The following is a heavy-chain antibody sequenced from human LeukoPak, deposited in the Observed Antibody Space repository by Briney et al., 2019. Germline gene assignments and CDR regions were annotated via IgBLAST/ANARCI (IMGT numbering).Heavy chain of an antibody. CDR1: GFTFDGYA. J-gene: IGHJ4*02. Sequence: PGGSLRLSCAASGFTFDGYAMHWVRQAPGKGLEWVSLISGGGGSTYYADSVKGRFTISRDNSKNSLYLQMDSLRAEDTALYYCAKDTYGGYFDYWGQGTLVTVSS. CDR2: ISGGGGST. V-gene: IGHV3-43D*03. D-gene: IGHD4-17*01. CDR3: AKDTYGGYFDY.